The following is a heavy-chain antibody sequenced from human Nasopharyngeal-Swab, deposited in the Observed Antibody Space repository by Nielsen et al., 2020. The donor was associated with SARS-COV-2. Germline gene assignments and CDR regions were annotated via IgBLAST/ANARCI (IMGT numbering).Heavy chain of an antibody. D-gene: IGHD1-26*01. J-gene: IGHJ4*02. CDR1: GFDVSNDY. CDR3: ARDGPSGSYDG. CDR2: IYSGGST. V-gene: IGHV3-53*01. Sequence: GESLKISCAASGFDVSNDYLSWVRQAPEKGLEWVSVIYSGGSTYYADSVRGRFTISRDNSKNTLYLQMNSLRAEDTAVYYCARDGPSGSYDGWGQGTLVTVSS.